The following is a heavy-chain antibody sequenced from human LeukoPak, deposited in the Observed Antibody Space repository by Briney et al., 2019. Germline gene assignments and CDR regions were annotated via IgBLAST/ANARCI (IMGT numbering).Heavy chain of an antibody. Sequence: GSSVKVSCKTSGAPFNNSAISWVRQAPGQGLEWLGGIMPLFGTAGYAQKFQGRVTITKDESTRTVYLELISLTSDDTAVYYCARDVHGDYGSGWFDPWGQGTLVSVSS. CDR1: GAPFNNSA. CDR3: ARDVHGDYGSGWFDP. J-gene: IGHJ5*02. CDR2: IMPLFGTA. D-gene: IGHD4-17*01. V-gene: IGHV1-69*05.